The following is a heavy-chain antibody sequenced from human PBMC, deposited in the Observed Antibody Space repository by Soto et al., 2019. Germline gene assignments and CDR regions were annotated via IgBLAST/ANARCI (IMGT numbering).Heavy chain of an antibody. D-gene: IGHD3-9*01. V-gene: IGHV2-5*02. CDR2: IYWDDDR. CDR3: ARRYYDTLTGSPYSFAS. Sequence: QVTLKEAGPTLLKPTQTLTLTCTFSGFSLSTSGMGVGWIRQPPGKALEWLALIYWDDDRRHSPSLKSRLTITKDTSKNQVVLTMTNMDPVDTATYYCARRYYDTLTGSPYSFASWGQGTLVTVSS. CDR1: GFSLSTSGMG. J-gene: IGHJ4*02.